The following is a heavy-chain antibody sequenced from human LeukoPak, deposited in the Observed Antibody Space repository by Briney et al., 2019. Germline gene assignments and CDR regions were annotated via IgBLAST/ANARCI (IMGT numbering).Heavy chain of an antibody. J-gene: IGHJ4*02. CDR3: ARKQLVPAAAIDY. CDR2: INPNSGGT. Sequence: ASVKVSCKASGYTFTGYYMHWVRQAPGQGLEWMGWINPNSGGTNYAQKFQGRVTMTRDTSISTAYMELSRLRSDDTAVYYCARKQLVPAAAIDYWGQGTLVTVSS. CDR1: GYTFTGYY. D-gene: IGHD2-2*01. V-gene: IGHV1-2*02.